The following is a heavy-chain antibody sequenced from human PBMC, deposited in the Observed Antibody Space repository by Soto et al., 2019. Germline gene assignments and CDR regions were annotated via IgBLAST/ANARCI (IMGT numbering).Heavy chain of an antibody. Sequence: SETLSLTCAVYGGSFSVYYWRWIRHPPGKGLEWIGEINHSGSTNYNPSLKSRVTISVDTSKNQFSLKLSSVTAADTAVYYCARAGRVTVTTIETNYYYYYGMDVWGQGTTVTVSS. CDR1: GGSFSVYY. D-gene: IGHD4-17*01. V-gene: IGHV4-34*01. CDR2: INHSGST. CDR3: ARAGRVTVTTIETNYYYYYGMDV. J-gene: IGHJ6*02.